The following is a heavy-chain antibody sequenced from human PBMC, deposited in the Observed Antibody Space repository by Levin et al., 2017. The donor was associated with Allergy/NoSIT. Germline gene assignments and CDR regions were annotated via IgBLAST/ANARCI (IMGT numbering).Heavy chain of an antibody. V-gene: IGHV4-30-2*01. CDR1: GGSISSGGYS. CDR2: IYLSGST. J-gene: IGHJ4*02. D-gene: IGHD5-18*01. CDR3: ASVAGYSYGYYFDY. Sequence: TSETLSLTCAVSGGSISSGGYSWSWIRQPPGKGLEWIGNIYLSGSTYYNPSLKSRVTISVDRSKNQFSLNLSSVTAADTAVYYCASVAGYSYGYYFDYWGQGTLVTVSS.